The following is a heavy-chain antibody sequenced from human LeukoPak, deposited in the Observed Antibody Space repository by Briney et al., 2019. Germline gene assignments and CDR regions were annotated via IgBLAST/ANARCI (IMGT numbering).Heavy chain of an antibody. J-gene: IGHJ3*01. CDR1: GGSIGSYY. CDR3: AREGFGGSRRSL. CDR2: IYYSGST. D-gene: IGHD3-3*01. Sequence: PSETLSLTCTVSGGSIGSYYWSWIRQPPGKGLEWIGYIYYSGSTNYNPSLKSRVTISVDTSKNQFSLKLSSVTAADTAVYYCAREGFGGSRRSLWCQATMVTVSS. V-gene: IGHV4-59*01.